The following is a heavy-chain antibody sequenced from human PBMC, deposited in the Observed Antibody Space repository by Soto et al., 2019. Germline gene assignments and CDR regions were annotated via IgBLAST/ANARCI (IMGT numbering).Heavy chain of an antibody. CDR1: GGSFSGYS. CDR2: IDHSGST. Sequence: SETLSLTCAVYGGSFSGYSWTWIRQPPGTGLEWIGEIDHSGSTNYNPSLKSRVTISVDTSKNQFSLKLSSVTAADTAVYYCARRTPAVAFDYWGQGALVTVSS. D-gene: IGHD6-19*01. CDR3: ARRTPAVAFDY. V-gene: IGHV4-34*01. J-gene: IGHJ4*02.